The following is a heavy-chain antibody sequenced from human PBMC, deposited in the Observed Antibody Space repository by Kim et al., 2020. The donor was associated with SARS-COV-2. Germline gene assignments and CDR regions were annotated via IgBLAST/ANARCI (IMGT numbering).Heavy chain of an antibody. CDR1: GYTFTTYA. D-gene: IGHD3-22*01. CDR2: IHAGNGNT. J-gene: IGHJ5*01. V-gene: IGHV1-3*01. CDR3: AREDYHSSGSYLLAS. Sequence: ASVKVSCKASGYTFTTYAMQWVRQAPGQRLEWMGWIHAGNGNTKYSQKFQGRVTITRDTSASTAYMALSRQRSEDTAVYYCAREDYHSSGSYLLASWGHG.